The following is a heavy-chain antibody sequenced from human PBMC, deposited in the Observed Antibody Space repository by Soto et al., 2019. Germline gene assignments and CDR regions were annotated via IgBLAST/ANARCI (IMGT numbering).Heavy chain of an antibody. CDR3: AARPYHCYGLDF. J-gene: IGHJ6*02. Sequence: TLSPTCTVSGGSISTPGYSWSWIRQPPGKAPEWIGYVYHNGNTYPKPSGQNRVTISLDGAKNKLSLKMISVTAADTGLYYCAARPYHCYGLDFWGQGTTVTVSS. V-gene: IGHV4-30-2*01. D-gene: IGHD2-21*01. CDR1: GGSISTPGYS. CDR2: VYHNGNT.